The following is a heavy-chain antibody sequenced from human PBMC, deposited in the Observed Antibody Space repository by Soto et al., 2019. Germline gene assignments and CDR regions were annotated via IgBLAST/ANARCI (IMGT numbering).Heavy chain of an antibody. J-gene: IGHJ4*02. CDR1: GFTFSSYA. D-gene: IGHD3-22*01. CDR3: ARSPDYYDSSGYYYDY. CDR2: ISYDGSNK. V-gene: IGHV3-30-3*01. Sequence: QVQLVESGGGVVQPGRSLRLSCAASGFTFSSYAMHWVRQAPGKGLEWVAVISYDGSNKYYADSVKGRFTISRDNSKNTLYLQMNSLRAEDTAVYYCARSPDYYDSSGYYYDYWGQGTLVTVSS.